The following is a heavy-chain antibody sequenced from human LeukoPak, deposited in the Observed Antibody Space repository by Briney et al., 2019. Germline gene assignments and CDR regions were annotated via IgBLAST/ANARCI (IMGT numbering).Heavy chain of an antibody. Sequence: GASVKVSCKASGYTFTNYYMHWVRQAPGQGLEWMGWISAYNGNTNYAQKLQGRVTMTTDTSTSTAYMELRSLRSDDTAVYYCARDAPYGDYVGAGDYWGQGTLVTVSS. CDR3: ARDAPYGDYVGAGDY. CDR1: GYTFTNYY. D-gene: IGHD4-17*01. J-gene: IGHJ4*02. CDR2: ISAYNGNT. V-gene: IGHV1-18*04.